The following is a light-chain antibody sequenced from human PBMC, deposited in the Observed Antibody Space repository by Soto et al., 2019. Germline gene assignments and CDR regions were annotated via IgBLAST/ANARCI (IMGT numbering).Light chain of an antibody. J-gene: IGKJ3*01. CDR1: QGIRND. Sequence: DIQMTQSPSSLSASVGDRVTITCRASQGIRNDLGWYQQKPGKAPKRLIYAASSLQSGVPSRFSGSGSGTEFTLTISSLQSEDFAVYYCQQYHNWPPETFGPGTKVDIK. CDR3: QQYHNWPPET. CDR2: AAS. V-gene: IGKV1-17*01.